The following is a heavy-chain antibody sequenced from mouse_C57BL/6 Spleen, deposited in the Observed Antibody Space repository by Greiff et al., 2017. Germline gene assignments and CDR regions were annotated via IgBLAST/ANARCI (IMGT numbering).Heavy chain of an antibody. CDR2: IDPSDSET. D-gene: IGHD2-4*01. CDR3: PRRGGEGADYVGFAY. V-gene: IGHV1-52*01. Sequence: QVQLQQPGAELVRPGSSVKLSCKASGYTFTSYWMHWVKQRPIQGLEWIGNIDPSDSETHYNQKFKDKATLTVDKSSSTAYMQISSLTSEYSAVYACPRRGGEGADYVGFAYWGQGTLVTVSA. J-gene: IGHJ3*01. CDR1: GYTFTSYW.